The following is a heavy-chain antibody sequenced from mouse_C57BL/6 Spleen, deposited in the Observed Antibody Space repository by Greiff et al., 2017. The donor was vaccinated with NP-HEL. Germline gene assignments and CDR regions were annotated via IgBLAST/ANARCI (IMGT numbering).Heavy chain of an antibody. V-gene: IGHV1-64*01. Sequence: QVQLQQPGAELVKPGASVKLSCKASGYTFTSYWMHWVKQRPGQGLEWIGMIHPNSGSTNYNEKFKSKATLTVDKSSSTAYMQLSSLTSEDSAVYYCARYYYGRTVAMDYWGQGTSVTVSS. J-gene: IGHJ4*01. CDR2: IHPNSGST. CDR3: ARYYYGRTVAMDY. D-gene: IGHD2-1*01. CDR1: GYTFTSYW.